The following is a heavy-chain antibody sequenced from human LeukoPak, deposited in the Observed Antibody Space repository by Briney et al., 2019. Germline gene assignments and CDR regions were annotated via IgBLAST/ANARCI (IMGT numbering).Heavy chain of an antibody. CDR2: IKQDGSEK. J-gene: IGHJ4*02. V-gene: IGHV3-7*01. CDR1: GFTFTSYW. D-gene: IGHD6-19*01. CDR3: AKDLLGQWPTVFDY. Sequence: GGSLRLSCAASGFTFTSYWMTWVRQAPGKGLEWVANIKQDGSEKYYVDSVKGRFTISRDNAYNSLYLQMNSLRAEDTAVYYCAKDLLGQWPTVFDYWGQGTLVTVSS.